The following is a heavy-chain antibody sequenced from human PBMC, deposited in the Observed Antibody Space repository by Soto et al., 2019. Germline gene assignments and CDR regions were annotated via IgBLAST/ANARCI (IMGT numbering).Heavy chain of an antibody. V-gene: IGHV4-39*01. Sequence: QLQLQESGPGLVKPSETLSLTCTVSGGSISSSSYYWGWIRQPPGKGLEWIGSIYYSGSTYYNPSRKSRVTLSVDTATNHFSLKLSSVTAADTAVYYCARHKAPGYISSWYVYWGQGTLVTVSS. J-gene: IGHJ4*02. CDR3: ARHKAPGYISSWYVY. CDR1: GGSISSSSYY. D-gene: IGHD6-13*01. CDR2: IYYSGST.